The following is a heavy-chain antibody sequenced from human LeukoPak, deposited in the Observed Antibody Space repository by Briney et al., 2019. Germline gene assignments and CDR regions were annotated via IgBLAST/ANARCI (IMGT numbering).Heavy chain of an antibody. CDR2: ISGSGGST. V-gene: IGHV3-23*01. CDR1: GFTFSSYA. D-gene: IGHD3-9*01. CDR3: AKDPGYYDILTGYPY. J-gene: IGHJ4*02. Sequence: GGSLRLSCAASGFTFSSYAMSWVRQAPGKGLEWVSAISGSGGSTYYADPVKGRFTISRDNSKNTLYLQMNSLRAEDTAVYYCAKDPGYYDILTGYPYWGQGTPVTVSS.